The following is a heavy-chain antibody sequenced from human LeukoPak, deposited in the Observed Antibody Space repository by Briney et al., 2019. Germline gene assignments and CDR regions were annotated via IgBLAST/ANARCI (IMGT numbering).Heavy chain of an antibody. CDR3: ARLTTNDWYFDL. D-gene: IGHD2/OR15-2a*01. J-gene: IGHJ2*01. V-gene: IGHV4-34*01. CDR1: GGSFSGCN. Sequence: PSETLSLTCAVYGGSFSGCNWSWIRQPPGKGLEWTGEVNHSGSTNYNPSLKSRVTISVDTSKNQFSLKLNSVTAADTAVYYCARLTTNDWYFDLWGRGTLVTVSS. CDR2: VNHSGST.